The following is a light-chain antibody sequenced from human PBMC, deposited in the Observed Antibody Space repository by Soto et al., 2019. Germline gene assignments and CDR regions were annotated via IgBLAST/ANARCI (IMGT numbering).Light chain of an antibody. J-gene: IGLJ2*01. V-gene: IGLV2-14*01. Sequence: QSVLTQPRSVSGSPGQSVTISCTGTSSDVGGYNYVSWYQRHPGKAPKLMIYEVSNRPSGVSNRFSGSKSGNTASLTISGLQAEDEADYYCSSYTSSSTLVVFGGGTKLTVL. CDR2: EVS. CDR3: SSYTSSSTLVV. CDR1: SSDVGGYNY.